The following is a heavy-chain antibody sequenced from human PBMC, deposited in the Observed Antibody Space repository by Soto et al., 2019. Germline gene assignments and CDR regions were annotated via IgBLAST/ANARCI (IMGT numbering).Heavy chain of an antibody. CDR2: IWYDGSNK. CDR1: GFTFSSYG. V-gene: IGHV3-33*01. CDR3: ARGDRCSGGSCYPWYYYGMDV. Sequence: GGSLRLSCAASGFTFSSYGMHWVRQAPGKGLEWVAVIWYDGSNKYYADSVKGRFTISRDNSKNTLYLQMNSLRAEDTAVYYCARGDRCSGGSCYPWYYYGMDVWGQGTTVTVSS. J-gene: IGHJ6*02. D-gene: IGHD2-15*01.